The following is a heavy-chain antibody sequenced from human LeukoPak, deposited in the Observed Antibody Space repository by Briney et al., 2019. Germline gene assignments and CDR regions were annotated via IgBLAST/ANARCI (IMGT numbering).Heavy chain of an antibody. CDR1: GYTFTSYD. J-gene: IGHJ3*02. CDR2: MNPNSGNT. CDR3: ASHIAAAGDDAFDI. Sequence: ASVKVSCKASGYTFTSYDINWVRQATGQGLEWMGWMNPNSGNTGYAQKFQGRVTMTRNTSISTAYMELSSLRSEDTAVYYCASHIAAAGDDAFDIWGQGTMVTVSS. V-gene: IGHV1-8*01. D-gene: IGHD6-13*01.